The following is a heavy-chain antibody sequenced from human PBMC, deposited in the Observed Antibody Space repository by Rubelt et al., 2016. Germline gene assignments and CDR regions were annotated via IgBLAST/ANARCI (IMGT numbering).Heavy chain of an antibody. Sequence: QLQLQESGPGLVKPSETLSLTCTVSGGSISSSSYYWGWIRQPPGKGLEWIGSIYYSGSTYYNPSLQSRVTISVDTSKNQFSLKLSSVTAADTAVYYCARGGDMVRGVYDYWGQGTLVTVSS. V-gene: IGHV4-39*01. J-gene: IGHJ4*02. CDR2: IYYSGST. CDR1: GGSISSSSYY. CDR3: ARGGDMVRGVYDY. D-gene: IGHD3-10*01.